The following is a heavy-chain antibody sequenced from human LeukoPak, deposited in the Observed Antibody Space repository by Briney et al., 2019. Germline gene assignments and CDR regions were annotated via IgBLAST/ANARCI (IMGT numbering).Heavy chain of an antibody. CDR3: ARGLYSSSYGLDV. J-gene: IGHJ6*02. CDR2: ISNGGAST. CDR1: GFTFAGFP. Sequence: GGSLRLSCTASGFTFAGFPMSWVRQASGKGLEWVSGISNGGASTYYADSVKGRFTVSRDNSKNMLYLQMNSLRADDTAVYYCARGLYSSSYGLDVWGQGTTVTVSS. D-gene: IGHD6-6*01. V-gene: IGHV3-23*01.